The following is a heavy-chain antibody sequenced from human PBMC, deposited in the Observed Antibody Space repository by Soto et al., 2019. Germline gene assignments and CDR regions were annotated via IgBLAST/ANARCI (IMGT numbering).Heavy chain of an antibody. Sequence: PGGSLRLSCAASGFTFSSYAMHWVRQAPGKGLEWVAVMSFDGSNKYYADSVEGRFTISRDNSKNTLYLQMNSLRAEDTAAYYCAGDPKLNYNILTGSITGDYFDYWGQGTLVTVSS. D-gene: IGHD3-9*01. V-gene: IGHV3-30-3*01. CDR2: MSFDGSNK. CDR1: GFTFSSYA. CDR3: AGDPKLNYNILTGSITGDYFDY. J-gene: IGHJ4*02.